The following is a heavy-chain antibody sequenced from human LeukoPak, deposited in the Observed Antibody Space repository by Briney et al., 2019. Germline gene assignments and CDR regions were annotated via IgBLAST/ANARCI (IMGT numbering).Heavy chain of an antibody. D-gene: IGHD5-24*01. Sequence: SETLSLTCAVYGGSFSGYYWSWIRQPPGKGLEWIGEINHSGSTNYNPSLKSRVTISVDTSKNQFSLKLSPVTAADTAVYYCARGLRWLQWDFDYWGQGTLVTVSS. CDR1: GGSFSGYY. CDR2: INHSGST. V-gene: IGHV4-34*01. J-gene: IGHJ4*02. CDR3: ARGLRWLQWDFDY.